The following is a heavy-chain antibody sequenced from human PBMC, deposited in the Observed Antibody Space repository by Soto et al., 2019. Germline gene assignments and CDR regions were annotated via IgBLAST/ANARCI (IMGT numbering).Heavy chain of an antibody. CDR1: GYTFTSYG. CDR2: ISAYNGNT. CDR3: ARYWLIYGYGQTGGY. V-gene: IGHV1-18*01. D-gene: IGHD5-18*01. J-gene: IGHJ4*02. Sequence: QVQLVQSVAEVKKPGASVKVSCKASGYTFTSYGLSWVRQAPGQGLEWMGWISAYNGNTNYAQKFQGRVTMTTDTSTSTAYMELRSLRSDDTAVYYCARYWLIYGYGQTGGYWGQGTLVTVSS.